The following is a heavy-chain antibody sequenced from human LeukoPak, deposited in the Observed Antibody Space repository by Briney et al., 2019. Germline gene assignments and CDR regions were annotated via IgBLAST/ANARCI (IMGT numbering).Heavy chain of an antibody. CDR1: GFTFSSYW. D-gene: IGHD6-19*01. V-gene: IGHV3-7*01. Sequence: PGGSLRLSCAASGFTFSSYWMSWVRQAPGKWLEWVANIKQDGSEKYYVDSVKGRFTISRDNAKNSLYLQMNSLRAEDTAVYYCARDSLYSSPTSDYWGQGTLVTVSS. CDR2: IKQDGSEK. CDR3: ARDSLYSSPTSDY. J-gene: IGHJ4*02.